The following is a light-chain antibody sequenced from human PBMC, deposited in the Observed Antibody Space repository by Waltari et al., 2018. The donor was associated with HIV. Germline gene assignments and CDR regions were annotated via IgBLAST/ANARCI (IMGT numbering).Light chain of an antibody. CDR3: GTWDSSLNLYV. CDR2: DNE. CDR1: NSNLGNNY. V-gene: IGLV1-51*01. Sequence: QSVLTQPPSVSAAPGQKVYFSCSGGNSNLGNNYFSWYQQLPGRAPRLLIYDNEKRPSGIPDRFSASKAGMSATLDITGLQIVDEADYYCGTWDSSLNLYVFGPGTTVAVL. J-gene: IGLJ1*01.